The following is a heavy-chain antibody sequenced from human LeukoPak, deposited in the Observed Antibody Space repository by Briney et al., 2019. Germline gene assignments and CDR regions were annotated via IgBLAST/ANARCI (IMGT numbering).Heavy chain of an antibody. CDR1: GGSIRSGSYY. V-gene: IGHV4-39*07. Sequence: SETLSLTCTVSGGSIRSGSYYWGWLRQPPGKGLEWIGSIYYSGSTYYNPSLKSRVTISVDTSRDQFSLRLSSVTAADTAVFYCARVTLVSGSDYIRDYWGQGTLVTVSS. CDR2: IYYSGST. J-gene: IGHJ4*02. CDR3: ARVTLVSGSDYIRDY. D-gene: IGHD4-11*01.